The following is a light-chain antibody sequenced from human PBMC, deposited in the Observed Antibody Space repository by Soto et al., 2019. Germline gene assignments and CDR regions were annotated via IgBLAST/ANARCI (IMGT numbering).Light chain of an antibody. Sequence: SALTQPASVSGSPGQSITISCTGTTSDIGGYNFVSWYQQHPGKAPKLLIYDVRNRPSGVSNRFSGSKSGNTASLTISGLQAEDEADYYCNSYRTISTYVFGSGTKLTFL. CDR3: NSYRTISTYV. CDR1: TSDIGGYNF. V-gene: IGLV2-14*01. CDR2: DVR. J-gene: IGLJ1*01.